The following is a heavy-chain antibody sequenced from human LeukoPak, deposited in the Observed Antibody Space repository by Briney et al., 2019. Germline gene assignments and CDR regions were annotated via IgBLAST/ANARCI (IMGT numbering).Heavy chain of an antibody. CDR3: AYGSNSAADH. J-gene: IGHJ4*02. D-gene: IGHD4-23*01. Sequence: PSETLSLTCTVSGGSISSWTYYWVWNRQPPGKGLEWIGTIYYSGTSYYNPSLKSRVPISVDTSKNQFSLNLNSVTAADTAVYYCAYGSNSAADHWGQGTLVTVSS. CDR2: IYYSGTS. CDR1: GGSISSWTYY. V-gene: IGHV4-39*01.